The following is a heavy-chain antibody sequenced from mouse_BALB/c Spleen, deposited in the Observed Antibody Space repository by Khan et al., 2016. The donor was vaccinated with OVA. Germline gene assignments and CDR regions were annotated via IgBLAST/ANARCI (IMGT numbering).Heavy chain of an antibody. V-gene: IGHV14-3*02. J-gene: IGHJ4*01. D-gene: IGHD1-1*01. CDR2: IDPANGST. CDR1: GFNIKDTY. Sequence: EVQLQQSGAEPVKPGASVKLSCTASGFNIKDTYIHWVKQRPEQGLEWIGRIDPANGSTQYDPNFQDKATMTADTSSNTAYLRLSSLASEDTAVYYGARPFYYYDALDYWGQGTSVTVSS. CDR3: ARPFYYYDALDY.